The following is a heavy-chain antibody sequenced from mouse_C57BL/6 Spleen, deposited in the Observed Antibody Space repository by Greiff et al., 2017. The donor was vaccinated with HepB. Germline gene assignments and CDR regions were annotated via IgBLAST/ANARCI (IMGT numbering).Heavy chain of an antibody. CDR3: AGGNWAFDY. V-gene: IGHV3-6*01. CDR1: GYSITSGYY. CDR2: ISYDGSN. Sequence: VQLQESGPGLVKPSQSLSLTCSVTGYSITSGYYWNWIRQFPGNKLEWMGYISYDGSNNYNPSLKNRIPITRDTSKNQFFLKLNSVTTEDTATYYCAGGNWAFDYWGQGTTLTVSS. D-gene: IGHD4-1*01. J-gene: IGHJ2*01.